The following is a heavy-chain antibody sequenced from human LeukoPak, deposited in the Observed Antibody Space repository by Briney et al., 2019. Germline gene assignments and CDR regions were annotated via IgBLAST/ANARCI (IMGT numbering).Heavy chain of an antibody. CDR2: IYPGDSDT. D-gene: IGHD1-20*01. J-gene: IGHJ3*02. CDR3: ARRLDNRNDARYDAFDI. V-gene: IGHV5-51*01. Sequence: GESLKISCKGSGYTFTTYWIGWVRQMPGKGLEWMGIIYPGDSDTTYSPSFQGQVTISADKSISTACLQWSSLKASDTATYYCARRLDNRNDARYDAFDIWGQGTMVTVSS. CDR1: GYTFTTYW.